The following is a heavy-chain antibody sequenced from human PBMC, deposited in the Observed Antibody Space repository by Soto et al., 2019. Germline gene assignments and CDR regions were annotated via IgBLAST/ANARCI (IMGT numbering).Heavy chain of an antibody. V-gene: IGHV1-69*06. CDR3: ARDPSNDYGGDTFDY. J-gene: IGHJ4*02. CDR2: IIPDYGRV. CDR1: GGTFNSYA. Sequence: VQLVQSGAEVKKPGSSVKVSCQASGGTFNSYAISWVRQAPGQGLEWMGGIIPDYGRVNYAQKFQARVTMTADKSTSTAYMDLSSLRSEDTAIYYCARDPSNDYGGDTFDYWGQGTLVTVSS. D-gene: IGHD4-17*01.